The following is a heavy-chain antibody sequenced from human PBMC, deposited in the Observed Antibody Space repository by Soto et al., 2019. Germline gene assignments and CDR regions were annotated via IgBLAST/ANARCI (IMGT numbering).Heavy chain of an antibody. CDR2: IHYSGSI. D-gene: IGHD3-22*01. CDR3: ARDLDGLHDDTSGPFPLPG. Sequence: SETLSLTCTVSGGSISSDDYYWSWIRQTPGRGLEWIGYIHYSGSIYYNPSLKSRATMSIDTAGNQFSLKVRSVTVADTAVYYCARDLDGLHDDTSGPFPLPGWGQGTLVTVSS. V-gene: IGHV4-30-4*01. J-gene: IGHJ1*01. CDR1: GGSISSDDYY.